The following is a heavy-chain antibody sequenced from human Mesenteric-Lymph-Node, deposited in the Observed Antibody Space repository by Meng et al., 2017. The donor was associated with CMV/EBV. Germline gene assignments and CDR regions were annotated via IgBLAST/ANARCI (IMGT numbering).Heavy chain of an antibody. D-gene: IGHD3-3*01. CDR3: VRVEGLRFVEESQIFYYGMDL. CDR1: GATIVSYA. Sequence: LVKVSCKASGATIVSYAINWVRQVPGQGLEWMGGIIPVLATVHYGQDFQGRLTITTDHATSTAYMELGSLRSEDTAVYYCVRVEGLRFVEESQIFYYGMDLWGPGTTVTVSS. CDR2: IIPVLATV. J-gene: IGHJ6*02. V-gene: IGHV1-69*05.